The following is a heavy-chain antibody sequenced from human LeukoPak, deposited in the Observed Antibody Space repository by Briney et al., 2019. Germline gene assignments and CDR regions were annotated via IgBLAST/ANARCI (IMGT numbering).Heavy chain of an antibody. CDR1: LGTYSSYA. D-gene: IGHD2-15*01. J-gene: IGHJ4*02. CDR3: ARERYCSGGSCYSFDY. V-gene: IGHV1-69*10. CDR2: SIHILGIA. Sequence: ASVPVSCMSSLGTYSSYAIRWVRQAPGQGLEWMGRSIHILGIANYAQKFKGRVTMTADQSTSTAYMELSSLRSEDTAVYYCARERYCSGGSCYSFDYWGQGALVTVSS.